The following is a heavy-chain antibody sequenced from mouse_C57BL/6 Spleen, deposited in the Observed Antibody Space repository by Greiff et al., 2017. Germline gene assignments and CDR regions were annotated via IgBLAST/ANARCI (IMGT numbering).Heavy chain of an antibody. CDR2: FYPGSGSI. V-gene: IGHV1-62-2*01. Sequence: VQLQQSGAELVKPGASVKLSCKASGYTFTEYTIHWVKQRSGQGLEWIGWFYPGSGSIKYNEKFKDKATLTADKSSSTVYMELSRLTSEDSAVYFCARHEYDYYDYDETRYYFDYWGQGTTLTVSS. CDR3: ARHEYDYYDYDETRYYFDY. CDR1: GYTFTEYT. D-gene: IGHD2-4*01. J-gene: IGHJ2*01.